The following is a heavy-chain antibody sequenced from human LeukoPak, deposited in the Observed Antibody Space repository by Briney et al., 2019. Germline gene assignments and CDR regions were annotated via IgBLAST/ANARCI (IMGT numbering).Heavy chain of an antibody. V-gene: IGHV4-38-2*01. J-gene: IGHJ4*02. D-gene: IGHD5-24*01. CDR3: ARGEMATMRY. CDR1: GYSISSGYY. CDR2: IYHSGST. Sequence: PSETLSLTCAVSGYSISSGYYWGWIRQPPGKGLEWIGSIYHSGSTYYNPSLKSRVTMSVDTSKNQFSLKLSSVTAADTAVYYCARGEMATMRYWGQGTLVTVSS.